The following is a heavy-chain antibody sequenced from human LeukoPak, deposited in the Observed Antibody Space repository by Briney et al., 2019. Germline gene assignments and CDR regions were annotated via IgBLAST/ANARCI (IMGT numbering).Heavy chain of an antibody. CDR1: GASISSGSYY. J-gene: IGHJ4*02. CDR3: ARGSWHGDFDY. V-gene: IGHV4-61*02. Sequence: SETLSLTCTVSGASISSGSYYWNWIRQPAGKGLEWIGRIFASGSTNYNPSLKSRVTISLDTSKNQLSLKLSSVTAADTAVYYCARGSWHGDFDYWGQGTLVTVSS. CDR2: IFASGST. D-gene: IGHD6-13*01.